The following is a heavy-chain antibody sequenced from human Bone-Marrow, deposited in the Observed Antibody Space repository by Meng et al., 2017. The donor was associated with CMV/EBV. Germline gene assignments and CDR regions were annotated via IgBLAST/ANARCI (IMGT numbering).Heavy chain of an antibody. J-gene: IGHJ6*02. CDR3: AREGDFSRHQHGMAV. CDR2: IIPMFGTT. V-gene: IGHV1-69*05. CDR1: GFTFSNSD. D-gene: IGHD2-21*01. Sequence: KISCAASGFTFSNSDMNWVRQAPGKGLEWMGGIIPMFGTTNYAQKFQGRVTMTTDESTSTVYMELSSLRSEDTAVCYCAREGDFSRHQHGMAVWGQGTMVTVSS.